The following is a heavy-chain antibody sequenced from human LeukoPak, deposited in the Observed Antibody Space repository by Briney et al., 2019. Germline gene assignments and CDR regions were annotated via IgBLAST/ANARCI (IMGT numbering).Heavy chain of an antibody. D-gene: IGHD6-13*01. V-gene: IGHV5-51*01. CDR2: IYPDDSDT. Sequence: GASLQISCKGSGYSFTNYWIAWVRQMPGKGLEWMGIIYPDDSDTRYSPSFQGQVTISADKSISTAYLQWSSLKASDTAMYYCARRRAVAGIYYFDYWGQGSLVTVSS. J-gene: IGHJ4*02. CDR1: GYSFTNYW. CDR3: ARRRAVAGIYYFDY.